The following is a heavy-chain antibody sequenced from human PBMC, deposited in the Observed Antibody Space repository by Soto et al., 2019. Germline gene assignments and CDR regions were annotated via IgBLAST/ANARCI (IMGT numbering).Heavy chain of an antibody. CDR3: ARFSNNWFQTEGMDV. J-gene: IGHJ6*02. V-gene: IGHV4-4*07. D-gene: IGHD1-1*01. Sequence: SETLSLTCTVSVDSITTYYWNWIRQPAGKGLEWIGRIDASGNTNYNPSLNSHVTLSVDTSKKQFSLKLTSVTAADTAVYYCARFSNNWFQTEGMDVWGQGTTVTVSS. CDR2: IDASGNT. CDR1: VDSITTYY.